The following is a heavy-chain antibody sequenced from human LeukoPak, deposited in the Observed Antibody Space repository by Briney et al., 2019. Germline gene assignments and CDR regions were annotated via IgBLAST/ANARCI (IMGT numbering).Heavy chain of an antibody. Sequence: ASVKVSCKVSGYTLTELSMHWVRQAPGKGLEWMGGFDPEDGETVYAQKFQGRVTMTEDTSTDTAYMELSSLGSEDTAVYYCATNIVVVPAATTYFDYWGQGTLVTVSS. V-gene: IGHV1-24*01. CDR2: FDPEDGET. D-gene: IGHD2-2*01. CDR1: GYTLTELS. CDR3: ATNIVVVPAATTYFDY. J-gene: IGHJ4*02.